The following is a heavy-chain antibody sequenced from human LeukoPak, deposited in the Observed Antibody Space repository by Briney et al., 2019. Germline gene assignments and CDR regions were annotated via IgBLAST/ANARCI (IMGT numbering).Heavy chain of an antibody. D-gene: IGHD3-16*01. V-gene: IGHV3-11*01. CDR2: ISSSGSTI. CDR3: ARLMGSAGSPYFQH. J-gene: IGHJ1*01. CDR1: GFTFSDYY. Sequence: GGSLTLSCAASGFTFSDYYMSWIRQAPGKGLEWVSYISSSGSTIYYADSVKGRFTISRDNAKNSLYLQMNSLRAEDTAEYYCARLMGSAGSPYFQHWGQGTLVTVSS.